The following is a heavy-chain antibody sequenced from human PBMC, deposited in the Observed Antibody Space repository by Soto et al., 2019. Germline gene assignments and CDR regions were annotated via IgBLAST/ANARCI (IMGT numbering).Heavy chain of an antibody. J-gene: IGHJ5*02. CDR2: IWYDGSNK. Sequence: QVQLVESGGGVVQPGRSLRLSCAASGFTFSSYGMHWVRQAPGKGLEWVAVIWYDGSNKYYADSVKGRFTISRDNSKNTLYLQLNSLRAEDTAVYSCARDQVPAAINWFDPWGQGTLVTVSS. V-gene: IGHV3-33*01. D-gene: IGHD2-2*01. CDR1: GFTFSSYG. CDR3: ARDQVPAAINWFDP.